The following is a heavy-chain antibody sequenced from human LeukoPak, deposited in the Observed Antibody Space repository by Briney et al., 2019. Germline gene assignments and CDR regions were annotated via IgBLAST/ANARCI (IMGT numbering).Heavy chain of an antibody. D-gene: IGHD1-1*01. Sequence: GGSLRLSCAASGFTFSSYAMHWVRQAPGKGLEWVAVISYDGSNKYYADSVKGRFTISRDNSKNTLYLQMNSLRAEDTAVYYCARDGLPNCLDYWGQGTLVTVSS. J-gene: IGHJ4*02. CDR1: GFTFSSYA. V-gene: IGHV3-30-3*01. CDR3: ARDGLPNCLDY. CDR2: ISYDGSNK.